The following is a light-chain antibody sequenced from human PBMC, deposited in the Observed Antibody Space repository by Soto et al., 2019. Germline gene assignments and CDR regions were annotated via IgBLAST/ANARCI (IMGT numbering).Light chain of an antibody. J-gene: IGKJ4*01. CDR3: QQSYHTPHT. CDR1: QSISNY. CDR2: AAS. Sequence: DIEMTQSPSSLSASLGDRVTITCRASQSISNYLNWYQHKPGKATKLLIYAASSLQSGVPTRFSGSCPATDFTPTISSLQPEDFATYYCQQSYHTPHTVGGGTKVEIK. V-gene: IGKV1-39*01.